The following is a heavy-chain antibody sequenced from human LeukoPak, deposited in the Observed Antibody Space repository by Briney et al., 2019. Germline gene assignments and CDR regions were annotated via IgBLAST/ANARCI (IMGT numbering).Heavy chain of an antibody. D-gene: IGHD1-26*01. J-gene: IGHJ4*02. CDR1: GYTLTELS. Sequence: ASVKVSCKVSGYTLTELSMHWVRQAPGKGLEWMGGFDPEDGETIYAQKFQGRVTMTEDTSTDTAYMELSSLSSEDTAVYYCATQGSGSYPAFDYWGQGTLVTVSS. CDR2: FDPEDGET. CDR3: ATQGSGSYPAFDY. V-gene: IGHV1-24*01.